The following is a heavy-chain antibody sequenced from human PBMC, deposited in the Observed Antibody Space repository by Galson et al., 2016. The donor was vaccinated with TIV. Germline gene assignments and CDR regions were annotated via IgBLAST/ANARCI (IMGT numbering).Heavy chain of an antibody. V-gene: IGHV3-66*02. D-gene: IGHD3-22*01. Sequence: SLRLSCAASGFTVNSNYMTWVRQAPGKGLEWVSILYRSETTYYADSVKGRFTISRDNSKYTLYLQMNSLRAEETAVYYCASPAGSDYYDTSGYYSYWGQGTLVTVSS. CDR1: GFTVNSNY. CDR3: ASPAGSDYYDTSGYYSY. CDR2: LYRSETT. J-gene: IGHJ4*02.